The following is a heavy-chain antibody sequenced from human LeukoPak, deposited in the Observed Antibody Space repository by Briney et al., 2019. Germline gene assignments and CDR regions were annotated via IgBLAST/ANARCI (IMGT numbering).Heavy chain of an antibody. CDR1: GGTFSSYA. CDR3: ARDLYSSGWYRIFDY. V-gene: IGHV1-69*06. J-gene: IGHJ4*02. D-gene: IGHD6-19*01. CDR2: IIPIFGTA. Sequence: GASVKVSCKASGGTFSSYAISWVRQAPGQGLEWMGGIIPIFGTANYAQKFQGRVTITADKPTSTAYMELSSLRSEDTAVYYCARDLYSSGWYRIFDYWGQGTLVTVSS.